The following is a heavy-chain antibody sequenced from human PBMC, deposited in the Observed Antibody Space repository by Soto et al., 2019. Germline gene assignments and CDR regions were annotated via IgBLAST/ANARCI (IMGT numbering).Heavy chain of an antibody. D-gene: IGHD6-19*01. Sequence: GSLRLSCAAAGFTFSIYGMHWVRQAPGKGLEWVAVIWYDGSNKYYADSVKGRFTISRDNSKNTLYLQMNSLRAEDTAVYYCARDLREQWLGYYYYYYGMDVWGQGATVTVSS. CDR3: ARDLREQWLGYYYYYYGMDV. CDR1: GFTFSIYG. CDR2: IWYDGSNK. J-gene: IGHJ6*02. V-gene: IGHV3-33*01.